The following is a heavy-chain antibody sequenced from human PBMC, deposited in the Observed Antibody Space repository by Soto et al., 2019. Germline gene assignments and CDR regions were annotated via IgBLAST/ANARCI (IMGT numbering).Heavy chain of an antibody. V-gene: IGHV1-3*01. Sequence: QVQLVQSGAEVKKPGASVKVSCKASGYTFTRYAMHWVRQAPGQRLEWMGWINAGNGNTKYLQKFQGRVTITRDTXAXRXXMELSSLRSEDTAVYYCTRGGGVGFGDYTTGGMDVWGQGTTVTVSS. CDR3: TRGGGVGFGDYTTGGMDV. J-gene: IGHJ6*02. CDR2: INAGNGNT. D-gene: IGHD2-8*02. CDR1: GYTFTRYA.